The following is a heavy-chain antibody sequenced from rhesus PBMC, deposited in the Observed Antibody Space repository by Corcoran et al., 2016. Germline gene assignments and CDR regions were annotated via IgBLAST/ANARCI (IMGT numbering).Heavy chain of an antibody. J-gene: IGHJ4*01. CDR2: IYGSGSST. CDR1: GGSISSSY. Sequence: QLQLQESGPGLVKPSETLSVTCAVSGGSISSSYCSWIRQAPGKGLEWLGYIYGSGSSTNYNPALNSRVTMSVDTSKNQLFLKLSSVTASDTAVYYYATSGVVTEPNYWGQGVLVTVSS. V-gene: IGHV4-169*01. CDR3: ATSGVVTEPNY. D-gene: IGHD3-16*01.